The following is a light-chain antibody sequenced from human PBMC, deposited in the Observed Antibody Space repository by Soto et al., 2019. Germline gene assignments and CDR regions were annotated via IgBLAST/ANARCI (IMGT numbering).Light chain of an antibody. CDR2: SNN. CDR3: AAWDDSLNADV. J-gene: IGLJ1*01. CDR1: SSNIGSNT. V-gene: IGLV1-44*01. Sequence: QSVLTQPPSASGTPGQRVTIPCSGSSSNIGSNTANWYHQLPGTAPKLLIYSNNQRPSGVPDRFSGSKSGTSASLAIRGLQSEDEADYYCAAWDDSLNADVFGSGTKLTVL.